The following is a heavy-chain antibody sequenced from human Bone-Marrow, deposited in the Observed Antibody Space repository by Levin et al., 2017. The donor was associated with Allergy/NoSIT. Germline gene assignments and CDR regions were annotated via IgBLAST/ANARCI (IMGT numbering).Heavy chain of an antibody. CDR1: GFTFSSYG. Sequence: PGGSLRLSCAASGFTFSSYGMHWVRQAPGKGLEWVAVISYDGSNKYYADSVKGRFTISRDNSKNTLYLQMNSLRAEDTAVYYCAKDGAAGYYFDYWGQGTLVTVSS. V-gene: IGHV3-30*18. D-gene: IGHD6-25*01. J-gene: IGHJ4*02. CDR2: ISYDGSNK. CDR3: AKDGAAGYYFDY.